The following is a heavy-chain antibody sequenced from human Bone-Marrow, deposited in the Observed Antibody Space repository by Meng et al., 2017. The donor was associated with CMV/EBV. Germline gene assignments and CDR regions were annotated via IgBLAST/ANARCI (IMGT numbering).Heavy chain of an antibody. V-gene: IGHV1-69*02. J-gene: IGHJ5*02. D-gene: IGHD2-2*01. CDR2: IIPILGIA. Sequence: SVKVSRKASGGTFSSYTISWVRQAPGQGLEWMGRIIPILGIANYAQTFQGRVTITADKSTSTAYMELSSRRSEDAAVYYCARVEYQPMLYGGNWFDPWGQGTLVTVSS. CDR3: ARVEYQPMLYGGNWFDP. CDR1: GGTFSSYT.